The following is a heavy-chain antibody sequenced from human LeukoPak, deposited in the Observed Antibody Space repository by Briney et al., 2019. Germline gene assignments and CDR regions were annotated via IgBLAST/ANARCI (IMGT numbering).Heavy chain of an antibody. Sequence: GGSLRLSCAASGFTFSDYYMTWIRQAPGKGLEWVSFISSSGDSLYYADSVRGRFTISRDNAKNSLYLQMNSLRAEDTAVYCCAREVVIVPDYFYYGLDVWGQGTTVTVSS. CDR3: AREVVIVPDYFYYGLDV. CDR1: GFTFSDYY. V-gene: IGHV3-11*01. J-gene: IGHJ6*02. CDR2: ISSSGDSL. D-gene: IGHD2/OR15-2a*01.